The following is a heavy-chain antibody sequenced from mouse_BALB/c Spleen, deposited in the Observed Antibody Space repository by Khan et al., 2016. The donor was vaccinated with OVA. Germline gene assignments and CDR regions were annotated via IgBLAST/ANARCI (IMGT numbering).Heavy chain of an antibody. CDR3: TRVTYYGATYVYFDV. D-gene: IGHD1-1*02. CDR2: IDPSDSYS. CDR1: GYTFSSYW. V-gene: IGHV1S127*01. J-gene: IGHJ1*01. Sequence: QVQLQQPGAELVKPGASVKMSCKASGYTFSSYWIHWVKQRPGQGLEWIGVIDPSDSYSTSSLSFKGKATSTVDTSSRTAYMQLSSLTSADSAVTDCTRVTYYGATYVYFDVGGAGTTVTVYS.